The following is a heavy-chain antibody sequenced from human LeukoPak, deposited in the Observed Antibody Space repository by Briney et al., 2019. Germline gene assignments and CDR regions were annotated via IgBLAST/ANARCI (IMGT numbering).Heavy chain of an antibody. J-gene: IGHJ3*02. CDR1: GFTFSSYA. V-gene: IGHV3-23*01. Sequence: GSLRLSCAASGFTFSSYAMSWVRQAPGKGLEWVSAISGSGGSTYYADSVKGRFTISRDNSKNTLYLQMNSLRAEDTAVYYCAKVVVAPLLPGLGAFDIWGQGTMVTVSS. CDR3: AKVVVAPLLPGLGAFDI. D-gene: IGHD2-15*01. CDR2: ISGSGGST.